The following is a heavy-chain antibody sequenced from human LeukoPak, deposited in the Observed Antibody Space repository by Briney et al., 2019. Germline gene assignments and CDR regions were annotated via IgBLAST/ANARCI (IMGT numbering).Heavy chain of an antibody. CDR3: ARARITIFGVVRGNYYFDY. J-gene: IGHJ4*02. CDR2: ISSSGSTI. CDR1: GFTFSDYY. Sequence: GGSLRLSCAASGFTFSDYYMSWIRQAPGKGLEWASYISSSGSTIYYADSVKGRFTISRDNAKNSLYLQMNSLRAEDTAVYYCARARITIFGVVRGNYYFDYWGQGTLVTVSS. V-gene: IGHV3-11*01. D-gene: IGHD3-3*01.